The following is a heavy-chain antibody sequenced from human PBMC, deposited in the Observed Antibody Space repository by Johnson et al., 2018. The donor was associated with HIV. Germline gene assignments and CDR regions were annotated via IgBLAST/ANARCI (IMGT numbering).Heavy chain of an antibody. CDR2: MNGDGKST. Sequence: VQLVESGGGLVQPGGSLRLSCAASGFTFINYWMHWVRQAPGKGLVWVSRMNGDGKSTTYADSVKGRFTISRDNAKTTLYLQMNSLRAEDTAVYYCAREQELIGERAFDIWGQGTMVTVSS. V-gene: IGHV3-74*01. J-gene: IGHJ3*02. CDR1: GFTFINYW. CDR3: AREQELIGERAFDI. D-gene: IGHD6-13*01.